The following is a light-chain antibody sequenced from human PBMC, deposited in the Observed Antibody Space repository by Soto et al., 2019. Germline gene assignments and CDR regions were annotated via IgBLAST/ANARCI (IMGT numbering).Light chain of an antibody. CDR1: QSISSY. V-gene: IGKV1-39*01. J-gene: IGKJ1*01. CDR3: QQSYSTPGEK. Sequence: DIQMTQSPSSLSASVGDRVTITCRASQSISSYLNWYQQKPGKAPKLLIYAASSLQSGVPSRFSGSGSGTDFTLTISSLQPEDFATYYCQQSYSTPGEKFGQGTKVDIK. CDR2: AAS.